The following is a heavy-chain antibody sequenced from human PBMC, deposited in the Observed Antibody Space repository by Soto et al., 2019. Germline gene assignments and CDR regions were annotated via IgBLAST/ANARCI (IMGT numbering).Heavy chain of an antibody. CDR2: IYHSGST. CDR1: GYSISSGYY. J-gene: IGHJ6*02. Sequence: SETLSLTCGVSGYSISSGYYWGWIRQLPGKGLEWIGNIYHSGSTYYNPSLKSRVTISVGTSKNQFSLKLTSVTAADTAVYQCARVKPSSYGMDVWGQGTTVTVSS. V-gene: IGHV4-38-2*01. CDR3: ARVKPSSYGMDV.